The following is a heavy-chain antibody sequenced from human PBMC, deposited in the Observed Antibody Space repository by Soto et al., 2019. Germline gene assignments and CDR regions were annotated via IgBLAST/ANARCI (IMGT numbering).Heavy chain of an antibody. D-gene: IGHD3-22*01. CDR3: AKDQSITMIVVVITSLDY. V-gene: IGHV3-23*01. CDR2: ISGSGGST. CDR1: GFTFSSYA. Sequence: GGSLRLSCAASGFTFSSYAMSWVCQAPGKGLEWVSAISGSGGSTYYADSVKGRFTISRDNSKNTLYLQMNSLRAEDTAVYYCAKDQSITMIVVVITSLDYWGQGTLVTVS. J-gene: IGHJ4*02.